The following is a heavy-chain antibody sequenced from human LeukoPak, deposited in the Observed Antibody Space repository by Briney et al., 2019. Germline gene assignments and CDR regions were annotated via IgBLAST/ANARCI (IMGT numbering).Heavy chain of an antibody. J-gene: IGHJ6*04. V-gene: IGHV4-38-2*01. CDR2: IYHSGST. CDR1: GYSISSGYY. CDR3: ARVEWATIHYGMDV. Sequence: SETLSLTCAVSGYSISSGYYWGWIRQPPGKGLECVGSIYHSGSTYYNPSLKSRVTISVDTSKNQFSPKLSSVTAADTAVYYCARVEWATIHYGMDVWGKGTTVTVSS. D-gene: IGHD5-12*01.